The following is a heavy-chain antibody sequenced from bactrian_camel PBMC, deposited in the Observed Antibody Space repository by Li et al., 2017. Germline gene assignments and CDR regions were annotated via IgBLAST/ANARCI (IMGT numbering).Heavy chain of an antibody. CDR2: LASDGSS. D-gene: IGHD2*01. J-gene: IGHJ4*01. Sequence: LRLSCAFDAYTPANVRMAWFRQAPGKEREGVASLASDGSSIYANSLKGRFSISKDNARNWLDLQMDSLEPGDTARYYCAADRRRHGPPSLRPGDYSVWGQGTQVTVS. V-gene: IGHV3S53*01. CDR1: AYTPANVR. CDR3: AADRRRHGPPSLRPGDYSV.